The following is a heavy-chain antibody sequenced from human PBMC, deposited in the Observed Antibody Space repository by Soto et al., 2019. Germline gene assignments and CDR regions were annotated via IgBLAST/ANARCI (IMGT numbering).Heavy chain of an antibody. J-gene: IGHJ4*02. CDR3: ARGGSPGDFSHY. V-gene: IGHV4-59*01. CDR2: IYYTGST. CDR1: GGSMSSNY. D-gene: IGHD4-17*01. Sequence: SETLSLTCTVSGGSMSSNYWTWIRQSPGKGLEWIGYIYYTGSTKYNPSLKSRVTISLDTSKNQFSLRLTSVTSADTAVYYFARGGSPGDFSHYSGQGAQVTLS.